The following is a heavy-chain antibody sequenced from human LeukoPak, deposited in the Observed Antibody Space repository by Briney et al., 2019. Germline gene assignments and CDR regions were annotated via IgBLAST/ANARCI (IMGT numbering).Heavy chain of an antibody. Sequence: GGSLRLSCAASGFTFGSYAMSWVRQAPGKGLEWVSAISGSGGSTYYADSVKGRFTISRDNSKNTLYLQMNSLRAEDTAVYYCAKGAVIVVVPAAILDYWGQGTLVTVSS. CDR2: ISGSGGST. CDR1: GFTFGSYA. V-gene: IGHV3-23*01. CDR3: AKGAVIVVVPAAILDY. J-gene: IGHJ4*02. D-gene: IGHD2-2*01.